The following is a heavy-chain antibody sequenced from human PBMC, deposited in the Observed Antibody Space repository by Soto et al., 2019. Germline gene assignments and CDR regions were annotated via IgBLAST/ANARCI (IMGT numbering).Heavy chain of an antibody. Sequence: KPGGSLRLSCAASGFTVSDYYMSWIRQAPGKGLEWLSYSSNSGTYTRYADSVKGRFSISRDNAKNSLYLQINSLRGEDTATYYCARSGDNYNVLDYSGQAPPVSLSS. J-gene: IGHJ4*02. CDR3: ARSGDNYNVLDY. CDR1: GFTVSDYY. D-gene: IGHD3-10*02. CDR2: SSNSGTYT. V-gene: IGHV3-11*06.